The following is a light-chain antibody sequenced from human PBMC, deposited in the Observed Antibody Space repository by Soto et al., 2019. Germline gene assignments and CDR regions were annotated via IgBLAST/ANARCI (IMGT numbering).Light chain of an antibody. CDR1: QGIRYY. Sequence: DIHMTQSPSSLSASVGDRVTITCQASQGIRYYLNWYQQKPGKAPKLLIYDASSLETGVPSRFNGSGPGTDFTFTISSLQPEDFATYYCQQYDNLPITFGQGTRLEIK. J-gene: IGKJ5*01. V-gene: IGKV1-33*01. CDR3: QQYDNLPIT. CDR2: DAS.